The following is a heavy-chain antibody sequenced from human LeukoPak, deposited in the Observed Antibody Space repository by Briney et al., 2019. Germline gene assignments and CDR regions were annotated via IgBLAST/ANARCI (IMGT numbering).Heavy chain of an antibody. J-gene: IGHJ4*02. D-gene: IGHD1-26*01. CDR3: ARYSGSYFYYFYY. Sequence: GGCLRLSCAASGFTFSDYYMSWIRQAPGKGLEWVSYISSSGSTIYYADSVKGRFTISRDNAKNSLYLQMNSLRAEGTAVYYCARYSGSYFYYFYYWGQGTLVTVSS. CDR2: ISSSGSTI. V-gene: IGHV3-11*01. CDR1: GFTFSDYY.